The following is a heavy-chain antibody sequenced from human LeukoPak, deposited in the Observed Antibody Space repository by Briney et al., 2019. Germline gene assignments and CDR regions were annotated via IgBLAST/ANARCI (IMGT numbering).Heavy chain of an antibody. CDR1: GYTFTSYD. D-gene: IGHD3-10*01. CDR2: MNPNSGNV. CDR3: ARGLLLWFGESGDY. Sequence: ASVKVSCKASGYTFTSYDINWVRQATGQGLEWMGWMNPNSGNVGYAQKFQGRVTMTRNSSISTAYMELSSLRSEGTAVYYCARGLLLWFGESGDYWGQGTLVTVSS. J-gene: IGHJ4*02. V-gene: IGHV1-8*01.